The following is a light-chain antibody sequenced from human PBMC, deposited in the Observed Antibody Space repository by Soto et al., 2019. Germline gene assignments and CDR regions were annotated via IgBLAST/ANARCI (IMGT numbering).Light chain of an antibody. CDR2: DVS. J-gene: IGLJ1*01. Sequence: QSALTQPASVSGSPGQSITISCTGTSSDVGGYNYVSWYQQHPGKAPKLMIYDVSNRPSGVSNRFSGSKSGNTASLTISVFQAEDEADYYCSSYTSSSTLDVFGTGTKLTVL. CDR1: SSDVGGYNY. V-gene: IGLV2-14*01. CDR3: SSYTSSSTLDV.